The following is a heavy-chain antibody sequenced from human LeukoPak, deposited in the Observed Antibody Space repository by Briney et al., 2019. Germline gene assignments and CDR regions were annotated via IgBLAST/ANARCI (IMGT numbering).Heavy chain of an antibody. J-gene: IGHJ4*02. CDR3: AKRSGPNSGPFDS. CDR1: GFIFTEYG. Sequence: GGSLTLSCAASGFIFTEYGMYWVRQAPGKGLEWVAFVRKDATEKKYADSVEGRFTISRDDSENTVYLKMNNLRVDDTAVYYCAKRSGPNSGPFDSWGQGTPVTVSS. CDR2: VRKDATEK. D-gene: IGHD1-1*01. V-gene: IGHV3-30*02.